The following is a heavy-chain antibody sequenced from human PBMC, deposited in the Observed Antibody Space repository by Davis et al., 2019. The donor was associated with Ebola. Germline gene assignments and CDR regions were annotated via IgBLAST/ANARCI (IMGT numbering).Heavy chain of an antibody. CDR3: ARGEGYDSYDY. Sequence: SGPTLVKPTPTLTLTCTFSGFSLKPSGMRVSWIRQPTGKALEWLARIDWDDDKFYRTSLKTRIIISKDTSKNQVVLTMTNMDPVDTATYYCARGEGYDSYDYWGQGTLVTVSA. D-gene: IGHD5-12*01. V-gene: IGHV2-70*04. J-gene: IGHJ4*02. CDR2: IDWDDDK. CDR1: GFSLKPSGMR.